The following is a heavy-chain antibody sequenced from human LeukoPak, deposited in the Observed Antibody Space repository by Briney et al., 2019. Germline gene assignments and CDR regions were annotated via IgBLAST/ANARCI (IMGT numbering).Heavy chain of an antibody. J-gene: IGHJ4*02. CDR3: ARDYAGGSYHHPRDY. Sequence: SGGSLSLSCAASGFTFSSYNMNWVRQAPGKGLEWVSSITSDSRYMYYADSVKGRFTISRDNAKNSLYLQMNSLRAEDTAVYYCARDYAGGSYHHPRDYWGQGTLVTVSS. V-gene: IGHV3-21*01. CDR1: GFTFSSYN. CDR2: ITSDSRYM. D-gene: IGHD1-26*01.